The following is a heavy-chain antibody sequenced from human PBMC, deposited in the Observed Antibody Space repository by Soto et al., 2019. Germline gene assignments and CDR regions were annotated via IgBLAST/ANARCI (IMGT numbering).Heavy chain of an antibody. V-gene: IGHV5-51*01. CDR3: SSAIYDYGDYGEYFQH. CDR2: IYPGDSDT. Sequence: GESLKISCKGSGYSFTSYWIGWVRQMPGKGLEWMGIIYPGDSDTRYSPAFQGQVTISADKSISTAYLQWSSLKASDTAMYYCSSAIYDYGDYGEYFQHWGQGTLVTVSS. D-gene: IGHD4-17*01. CDR1: GYSFTSYW. J-gene: IGHJ1*01.